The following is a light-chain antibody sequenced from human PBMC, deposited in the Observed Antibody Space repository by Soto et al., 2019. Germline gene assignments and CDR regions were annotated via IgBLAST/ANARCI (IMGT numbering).Light chain of an antibody. J-gene: IGLJ2*01. V-gene: IGLV2-14*01. CDR3: SSYTSSSNFV. CDR1: SSDVGGYNY. Sequence: QSALTQPASVSGSPGQSITISCTGTSSDVGGYNYVSWYQQHPGKAPKLMIYEVSHRPSGVSTRFPGSKSGNTASLTISGLQAEDEADYYCSSYTSSSNFVFGGGTKVTVL. CDR2: EVS.